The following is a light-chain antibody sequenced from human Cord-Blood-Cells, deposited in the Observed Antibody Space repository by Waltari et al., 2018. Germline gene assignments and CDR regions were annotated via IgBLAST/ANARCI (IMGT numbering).Light chain of an antibody. V-gene: IGKV1-39*01. J-gene: IGKJ1*01. CDR3: QQSYSTPWT. CDR1: QSIGSS. CDR2: AAS. Sequence: DIQMTQSPSSLSASVGDRVTLTCRASQSIGSSLNWYQQKPGKAPKLLIYAASSLQSGVPSRFSGSGSGTDFTLTISSLQPEDVATYYCQQSYSTPWTFGQGTKVEIK.